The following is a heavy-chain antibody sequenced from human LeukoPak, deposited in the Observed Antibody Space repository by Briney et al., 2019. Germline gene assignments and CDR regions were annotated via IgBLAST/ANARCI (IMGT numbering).Heavy chain of an antibody. CDR3: GNDIRYCSGGSCYSQGTSPDY. CDR2: ISWEGGST. CDR1: GFTFDDYA. J-gene: IGHJ4*02. Sequence: GGSLRLSCAAAGFTFDDYATEWVRQAPGKGLEWFSLISWEGGSTYYGDSAEGRFTISRDKSKKSLYLQMNNLRTEDTALYYCGNDIRYCSGGSCYSQGTSPDYWGQGTLVTVSS. V-gene: IGHV3-43*01. D-gene: IGHD2-15*01.